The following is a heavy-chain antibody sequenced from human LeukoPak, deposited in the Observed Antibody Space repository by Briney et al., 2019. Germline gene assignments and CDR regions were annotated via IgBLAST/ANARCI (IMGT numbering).Heavy chain of an antibody. V-gene: IGHV3-53*01. Sequence: GGSLRLSCAASGFTVSSNYISWVRQAPGKGLEWVSVIYSGGSTYYADSVKGRFTISRDNSKNTLYLQMNSLRAEDTAVYYCARDSILTGAVLGAFDIWGQGTMVTVSS. CDR1: GFTVSSNY. CDR3: ARDSILTGAVLGAFDI. J-gene: IGHJ3*02. CDR2: IYSGGST. D-gene: IGHD3-9*01.